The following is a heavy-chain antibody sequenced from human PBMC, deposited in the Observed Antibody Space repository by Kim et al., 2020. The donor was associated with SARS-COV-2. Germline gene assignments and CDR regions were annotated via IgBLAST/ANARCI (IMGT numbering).Heavy chain of an antibody. CDR2: ISGDGGST. D-gene: IGHD6-13*01. V-gene: IGHV3-43*02. Sequence: GGSLRLSCAASGFTFDDYAMHWVRQAPGKGLEWVSLISGDGGSTYYADSVKGRFTISRDNSKNSLYLQMNSLRTEDTALYYCAKDRGDSSSWFDRGYFDLWGRGTLVTVSS. CDR1: GFTFDDYA. CDR3: AKDRGDSSSWFDRGYFDL. J-gene: IGHJ2*01.